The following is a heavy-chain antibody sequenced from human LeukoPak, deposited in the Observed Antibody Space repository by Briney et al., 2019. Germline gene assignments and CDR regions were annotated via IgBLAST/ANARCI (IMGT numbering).Heavy chain of an antibody. CDR2: ISGSGGST. CDR1: GFTFSSYA. J-gene: IGHJ4*02. CDR3: AKERALAAAGLSYFDY. Sequence: GGSLRLSCAASGFTFSSYAVSWVRQAPGKGLEWVSAISGSGGSTYYADSVKGRFTISRDNSKNTLYLQMNSLRAEDTAVYYCAKERALAAAGLSYFDYWGQGTLVTVSS. V-gene: IGHV3-23*01. D-gene: IGHD6-25*01.